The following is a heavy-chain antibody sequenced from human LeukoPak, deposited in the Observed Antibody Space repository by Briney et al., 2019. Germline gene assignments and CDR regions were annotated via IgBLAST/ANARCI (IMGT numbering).Heavy chain of an antibody. Sequence: SETLSLTCTVSGYSISSGYYWGWIRQPPGKGLEWIGSIYHSGSTYYNPSLKSRITISVDTSKNQFSLKLSSVTAADTAVYYCARERRYGDYIRDYWGQGTLVTVSS. V-gene: IGHV4-38-2*02. CDR2: IYHSGST. D-gene: IGHD4-17*01. CDR3: ARERRYGDYIRDY. CDR1: GYSISSGYY. J-gene: IGHJ4*02.